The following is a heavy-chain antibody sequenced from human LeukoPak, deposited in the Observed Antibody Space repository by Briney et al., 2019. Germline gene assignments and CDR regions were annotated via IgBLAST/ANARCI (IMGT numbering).Heavy chain of an antibody. D-gene: IGHD2-8*01. J-gene: IGHJ4*02. V-gene: IGHV3-72*01. CDR1: GFTFSSYA. CDR3: ARDLDNDNY. Sequence: PGGSLRLSCAASGFTFSSYAMHWVRQAPGRGPEWVGRSRNKLNNHTTEYAPSVKGRFTISRDDSRNSLYLQMNSLKSEDTAVYYCARDLDNDNYWGQGTLVIVSS. CDR2: SRNKLNNHTT.